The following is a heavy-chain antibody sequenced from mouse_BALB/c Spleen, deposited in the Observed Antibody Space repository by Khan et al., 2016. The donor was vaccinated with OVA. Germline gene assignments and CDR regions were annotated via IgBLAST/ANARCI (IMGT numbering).Heavy chain of an antibody. CDR3: ARTARIKY. D-gene: IGHD3-3*01. V-gene: IGHV3-2*02. CDR2: ISYSGST. CDR1: DYSITSGYG. Sequence: EVQLQESGPGLVKPSQSLSLTCTVTDYSITSGYGWNWIRQFPGNKLEWMGYISYSGSTNYNPSLKSRNSITRDTAKNQFSLHLNSVTTEDTATYYCARTARIKYWGQGTTLTVSS. J-gene: IGHJ2*01.